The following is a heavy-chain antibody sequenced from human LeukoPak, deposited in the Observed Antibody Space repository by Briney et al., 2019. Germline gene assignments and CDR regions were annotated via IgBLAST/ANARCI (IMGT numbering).Heavy chain of an antibody. D-gene: IGHD3-10*01. V-gene: IGHV3-21*01. CDR1: GFTFSSYS. CDR2: ISSSSSYI. J-gene: IGHJ3*02. Sequence: GGSLRLSCAASGFTFSSYSMNWVRQAPGKGLEWVSSISSSSSYIYYADSVKGRFTISRENAKNSLYLQMNSLRAGDTAVYYCARQGYYGSGSNAFDIWGQGTMVTVSS. CDR3: ARQGYYGSGSNAFDI.